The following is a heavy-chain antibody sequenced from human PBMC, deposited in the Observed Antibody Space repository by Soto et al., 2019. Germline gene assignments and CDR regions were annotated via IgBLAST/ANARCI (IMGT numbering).Heavy chain of an antibody. CDR3: ARDYANRRHYYEVKNWFDP. V-gene: IGHV1-69*13. J-gene: IGHJ5*02. Sequence: ASVKVSCKASGGTFSSYAISWVRQAPGQGLEWMGGIIPIFGTANYAQKFQGRVTITADESTSTAYMELSSLRSEDTAVYYCARDYANRRHYYEVKNWFDPWGQG. CDR2: IIPIFGTA. D-gene: IGHD3-22*01. CDR1: GGTFSSYA.